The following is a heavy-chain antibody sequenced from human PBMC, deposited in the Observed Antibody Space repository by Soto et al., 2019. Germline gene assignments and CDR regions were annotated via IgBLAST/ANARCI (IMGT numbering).Heavy chain of an antibody. D-gene: IGHD5-12*01. CDR1: GGSISSYY. CDR3: ARENLRSRMDV. CDR2: IYYSGST. J-gene: IGHJ6*02. Sequence: SETLSLTCTVSGGSISSYYWSWIRQPTGKGLEWIGYIYYSGSTNYNPSLKSRVTISVDTSKNQFSLNLSSVTAADTAVYYCARENLRSRMDVWGQGTTVTSP. V-gene: IGHV4-59*01.